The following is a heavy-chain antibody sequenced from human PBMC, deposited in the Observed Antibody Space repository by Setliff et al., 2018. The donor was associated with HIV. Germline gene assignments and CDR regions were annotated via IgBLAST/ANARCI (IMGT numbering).Heavy chain of an antibody. D-gene: IGHD3-16*02. CDR2: MNPNSGHT. CDR1: GYSFTNND. V-gene: IGHV1-8*02. J-gene: IGHJ5*02. Sequence: RASVKVSCKASGYSFTNNDINWVRQATGQGLEWMGWMNPNSGHTGYAHKFQGRVTMTRDTSISTAYMELSSLTSEDTAVYYCALANIVSTARWNHWGRGTLVTVSS. CDR3: ALANIVSTARWNH.